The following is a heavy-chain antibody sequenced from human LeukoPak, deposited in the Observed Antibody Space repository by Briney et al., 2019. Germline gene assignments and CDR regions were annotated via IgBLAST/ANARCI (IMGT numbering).Heavy chain of an antibody. J-gene: IGHJ3*02. Sequence: GGSLRLSCAASGFTFSSYAMSWVRQAPGKGLEWVSAISGSGGSTYYADSVKGRFTISRDNSKNSLYLQMNSLRAEDTAVYYCARGKAARQGAFDIWGQGTMVTVSS. CDR3: ARGKAARQGAFDI. V-gene: IGHV3-23*01. D-gene: IGHD6-6*01. CDR2: ISGSGGST. CDR1: GFTFSSYA.